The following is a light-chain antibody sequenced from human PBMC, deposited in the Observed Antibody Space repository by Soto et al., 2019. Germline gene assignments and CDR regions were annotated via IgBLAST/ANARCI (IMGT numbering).Light chain of an antibody. Sequence: QAVVTQPPSVSGSPGQRVTISCTGGSSSIGAGYDVHWYQHLPGTAPKLLIYGDSNRPSGVPDRFSGSKSGTSASLAITGLQAEDEGDYYCQSYDSSLSGRVVFGGGTKVTVL. CDR2: GDS. V-gene: IGLV1-40*01. CDR3: QSYDSSLSGRVV. CDR1: SSSIGAGYD. J-gene: IGLJ2*01.